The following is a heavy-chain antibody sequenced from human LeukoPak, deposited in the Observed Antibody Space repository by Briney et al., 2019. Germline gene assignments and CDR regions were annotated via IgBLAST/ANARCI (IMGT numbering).Heavy chain of an antibody. CDR1: GFTFSNYW. D-gene: IGHD2-2*02. CDR3: ARDRIVVPAAIYFDY. Sequence: GGSLRLSCEASGFTFSNYWMSWVRQAPGKGLEWVANIKPDGSEKYYVDSVRGRFTISRDNAENLLYLQMNSPRAEDTAVYYCARDRIVVPAAIYFDYWGQGILVTVS. J-gene: IGHJ4*02. V-gene: IGHV3-7*01. CDR2: IKPDGSEK.